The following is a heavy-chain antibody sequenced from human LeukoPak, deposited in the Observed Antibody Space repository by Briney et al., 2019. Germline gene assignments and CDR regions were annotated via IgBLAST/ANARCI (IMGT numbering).Heavy chain of an antibody. CDR1: GFSFSSYW. D-gene: IGHD2-15*01. CDR3: ARSDIVDYYGMDV. J-gene: IGHJ6*02. V-gene: IGHV3-74*01. Sequence: GGSLRLSCAASGFSFSSYWMHWVRQAPGKGLVWVSRINGDGSRTYYADSVKGRFTISRDNAKNSLYLQMNSLRAEDTAVYYCARSDIVDYYGMDVWGQGTTVTVSS. CDR2: INGDGSRT.